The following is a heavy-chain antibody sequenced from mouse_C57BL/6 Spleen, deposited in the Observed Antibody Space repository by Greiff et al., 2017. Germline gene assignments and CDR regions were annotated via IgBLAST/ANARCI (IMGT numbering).Heavy chain of an antibody. Sequence: EVHLVESGGGLVKPGGSLKLSCAASGFTFSDYGMHWVRQAPEKGLEWVAYISSGSSTIYYADTVKGRFTISRDNAKNTLFLQMTSLRSEDTAMYYCARGYGNYVPYAMDDWGQGTSVTVSS. CDR1: GFTFSDYG. CDR3: ARGYGNYVPYAMDD. J-gene: IGHJ4*01. D-gene: IGHD2-1*01. CDR2: ISSGSSTI. V-gene: IGHV5-17*01.